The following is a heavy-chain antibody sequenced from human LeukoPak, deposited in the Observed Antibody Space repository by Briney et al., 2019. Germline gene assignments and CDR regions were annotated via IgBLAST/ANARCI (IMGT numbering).Heavy chain of an antibody. D-gene: IGHD4-17*01. CDR2: IDISGSNA. V-gene: IGHV3-23*01. CDR1: GFTFSSHA. J-gene: IGHJ4*02. CDR3: AKELRPSDY. Sequence: GGTLRLSCAASGFTFSSHAMSWVRQAPGRGLEWVSSIDISGSNAYYADSVKGRFTISRDNSRNTLFLQMDSLRAEDSAIYYCAKELRPSDYCGQGTLVTVSS.